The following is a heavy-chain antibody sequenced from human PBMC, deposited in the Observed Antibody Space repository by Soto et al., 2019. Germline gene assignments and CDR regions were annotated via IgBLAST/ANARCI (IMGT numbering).Heavy chain of an antibody. V-gene: IGHV3-73*01. D-gene: IGHD2-2*01. J-gene: IGHJ6*04. Sequence: EVQLVESGGGLVRPGGSLKVSCAVSGFTFSGSSIHWVRHSSGRGLEWVGRMRSGGKNFATEYGAAMKGTFIISRDDSKNTAYVEKNRLTADATAVDYCQMPDNMDVWGKGTTV. CDR1: GFTFSGSS. CDR2: MRSGGKNFAT. CDR3: QMPDNMDV.